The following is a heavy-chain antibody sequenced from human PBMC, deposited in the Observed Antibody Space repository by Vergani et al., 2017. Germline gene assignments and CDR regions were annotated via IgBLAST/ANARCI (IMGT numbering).Heavy chain of an antibody. CDR2: IYYSGST. J-gene: IGHJ3*02. Sequence: QVQLQESGPGLVKPSETLSLTCTVSGGSISSYYWSWIRQPPGKGLEWIGYIYYSGSTNYNPSLKSRVTISVDTSKNQFSLKLSSVTAADTAVYYCARHGGKYCTNGVCYGRNAFDIWGQGTMVTVSS. V-gene: IGHV4-59*08. CDR1: GGSISSYY. D-gene: IGHD2-8*01. CDR3: ARHGGKYCTNGVCYGRNAFDI.